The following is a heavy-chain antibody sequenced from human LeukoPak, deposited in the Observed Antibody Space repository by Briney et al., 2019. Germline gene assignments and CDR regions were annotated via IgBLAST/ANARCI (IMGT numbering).Heavy chain of an antibody. D-gene: IGHD4-17*01. CDR1: GYRFTAYY. CDR3: ATLYGDYVTSDY. Sequence: ASVKVSCKASGYRFTAYYMHWVQQAPGKGLEWMGWINPNSGGTHYAQKFLGRVTMTRDTSISTAYMELSRLTSDDTALYYCATLYGDYVTSDYWGQGTLVTVSS. J-gene: IGHJ4*02. CDR2: INPNSGGT. V-gene: IGHV1-2*02.